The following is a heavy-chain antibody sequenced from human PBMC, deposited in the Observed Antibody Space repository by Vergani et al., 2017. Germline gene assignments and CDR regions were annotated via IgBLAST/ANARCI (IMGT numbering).Heavy chain of an antibody. Sequence: QVQLQESGPGLVKPSETLSLTCTVSGGSISSYYWSWIRQPPGXGLEWIGYIYYSGSTNYNPSLKSRVTISVDTSKNQFSLKLSSVTAADTAVYYCARGTYYDFWSGLSHYYYMDVWGKGTTVTVSS. CDR1: GGSISSYY. CDR3: ARGTYYDFWSGLSHYYYMDV. V-gene: IGHV4-59*01. D-gene: IGHD3-3*01. J-gene: IGHJ6*03. CDR2: IYYSGST.